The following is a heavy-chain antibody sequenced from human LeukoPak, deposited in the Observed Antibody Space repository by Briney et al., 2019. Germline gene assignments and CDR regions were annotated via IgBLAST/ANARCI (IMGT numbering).Heavy chain of an antibody. J-gene: IGHJ4*02. CDR1: DGSFSGYY. Sequence: PSETLSLTCAVYDGSFSGYYWSWIRQPPGKGLEWIGEINHSGSTKYNPSLKSRVTISVDTSKNQFSLKLSSVSAADTAVYYCARGRKYTSGYRVTELGSGYSDYWGQGTLVTVSS. CDR3: ARGRKYTSGYRVTELGSGYSDY. CDR2: INHSGST. V-gene: IGHV4-34*01. D-gene: IGHD5-18*01.